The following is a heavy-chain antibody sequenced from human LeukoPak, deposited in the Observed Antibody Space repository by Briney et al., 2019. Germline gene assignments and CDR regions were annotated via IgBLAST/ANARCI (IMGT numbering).Heavy chain of an antibody. J-gene: IGHJ4*02. CDR3: ARGTSYYDSSGYYLFDY. CDR2: IGTAGDT. Sequence: GGSLRLSCAASGFTFSSYDMHWVRQATGKGLEWVSAIGTAGDTYYPGSVKGRFTISRENAKSSLYLQMNSLRAGDTAVYYCARGTSYYDSSGYYLFDYWGQGTLVTVSS. V-gene: IGHV3-13*01. D-gene: IGHD3-22*01. CDR1: GFTFSSYD.